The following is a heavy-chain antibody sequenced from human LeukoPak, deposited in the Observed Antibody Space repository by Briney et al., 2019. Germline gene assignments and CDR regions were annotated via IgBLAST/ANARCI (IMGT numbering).Heavy chain of an antibody. CDR1: GFTFSSYW. CDR3: AKISKAYCGGDCYSDFDY. J-gene: IGHJ4*02. D-gene: IGHD2-21*02. CDR2: INSDGSST. V-gene: IGHV3-74*01. Sequence: GGSLRLSCAASGFTFSSYWMHWVRQAPGKGLVWVSRINSDGSSTSYADSVKGRFTISRDNSKNTLYLQMNSLRAEDTAVYYCAKISKAYCGGDCYSDFDYWGQGTLVTVSS.